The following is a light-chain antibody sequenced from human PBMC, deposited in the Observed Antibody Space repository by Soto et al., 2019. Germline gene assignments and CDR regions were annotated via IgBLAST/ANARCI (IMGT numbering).Light chain of an antibody. Sequence: EIVLTQSPGTLSLSPGERATLSCRASQSVSSSYLAWYQQKPGQAPRLLIYGASSRATGIQDRFSGSGSGKGFPLSIIILEPEDVALYCCQQYGSSLMYTFGQGTKLEIK. CDR1: QSVSSSY. CDR2: GAS. J-gene: IGKJ2*01. CDR3: QQYGSSLMYT. V-gene: IGKV3-20*01.